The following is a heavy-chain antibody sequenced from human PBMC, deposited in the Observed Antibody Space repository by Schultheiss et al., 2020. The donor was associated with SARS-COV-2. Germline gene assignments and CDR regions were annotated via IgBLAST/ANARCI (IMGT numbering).Heavy chain of an antibody. CDR3: ARDQVAPFDY. V-gene: IGHV3-66*02. CDR2: IFSGDST. CDR1: GFTFSDYY. J-gene: IGHJ4*02. Sequence: GGSLRLSCTASGFTFSDYYMDWVRQAPGKGLEWVSTIIFSGDSTYYADSVKGRFTISRDNSKNTLYLQMNSLRAEDTAVYYCARDQVAPFDYWGQGTLVTVSS.